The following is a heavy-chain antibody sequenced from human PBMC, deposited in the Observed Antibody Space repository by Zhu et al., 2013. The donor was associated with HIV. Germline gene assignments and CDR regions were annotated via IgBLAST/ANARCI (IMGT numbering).Heavy chain of an antibody. J-gene: IGHJ4*02. CDR1: GGSFSGYY. CDR2: INHSGST. Sequence: QVQLQQWGAGLLKPSETLSLTCAVYGGSFSGYYWSWIRQPPGKGLEWIGEINHSGSTNYNPSLKSRVTISVDKSKNQFSLKLSSVTAADTAVYYCAREGYYGSGSGIDYWGQGTLVTVSS. V-gene: IGHV4-34*01. CDR3: AREGYYGSGSGIDY. D-gene: IGHD3-10*01.